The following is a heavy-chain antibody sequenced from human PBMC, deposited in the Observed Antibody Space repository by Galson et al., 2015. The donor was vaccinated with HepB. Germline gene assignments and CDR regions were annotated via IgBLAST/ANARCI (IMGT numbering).Heavy chain of an antibody. CDR2: ISAYNGNT. Sequence: SVKVSCKAPGYTFTSYGISWVRQAPGQGLEWMGWISAYNGNTNYAQKLQGRVTMTTDTSTSTAYMELSSLKASDTAMYYCARFDSGFGDLPEGVGHNWFDPWGQGTLVTVSS. D-gene: IGHD3-10*01. CDR1: GYTFTSYG. CDR3: ARFDSGFGDLPEGVGHNWFDP. V-gene: IGHV1-18*01. J-gene: IGHJ5*02.